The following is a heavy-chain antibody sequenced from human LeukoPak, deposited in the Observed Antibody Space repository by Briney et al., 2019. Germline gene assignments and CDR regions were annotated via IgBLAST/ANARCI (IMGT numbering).Heavy chain of an antibody. D-gene: IGHD6-19*01. V-gene: IGHV3-11*01. CDR2: ISSSGSTI. Sequence: GGSLRLSCAASGFTFSDYYMSWIRQAPGKGLEWVSYISSSGSTIYYADSVKGRFTISRDNSKNTLYLQMNSLRAEDTAVYYCAKTFSSGWYFVDYWGQGTLVTVSS. CDR3: AKTFSSGWYFVDY. J-gene: IGHJ4*02. CDR1: GFTFSDYY.